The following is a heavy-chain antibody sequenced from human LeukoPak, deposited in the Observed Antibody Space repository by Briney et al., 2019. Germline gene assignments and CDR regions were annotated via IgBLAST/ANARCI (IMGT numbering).Heavy chain of an antibody. J-gene: IGHJ4*03. CDR3: SRALGSSSDS. Sequence: GGSLRLSCAASGFTFSTSWMHWVRQAPGKGLVWVSRTNSDGSRINYAGSVKGRFTIYRDNAENTLYLQMNSLRAEDTAVYYCSRALGSSSDSWGQGTLVTVSS. D-gene: IGHD1-26*01. CDR2: TNSDGSRI. CDR1: GFTFSTSW. V-gene: IGHV3-74*01.